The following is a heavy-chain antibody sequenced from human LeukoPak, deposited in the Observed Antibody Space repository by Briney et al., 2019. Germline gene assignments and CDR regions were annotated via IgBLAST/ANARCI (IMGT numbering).Heavy chain of an antibody. V-gene: IGHV1-2*02. Sequence: ASVKVSCKASGYTFTGYYMHWVRQAPGQGLEWMGWINPNSGGTNYAQKFQGRVTVTRDTSISTVYLELSRLRFDDTAVYYCARKSPRFNSSGMDVWGIGTTVTVSS. CDR2: INPNSGGT. CDR3: ARKSPRFNSSGMDV. J-gene: IGHJ6*04. CDR1: GYTFTGYY. D-gene: IGHD4-23*01.